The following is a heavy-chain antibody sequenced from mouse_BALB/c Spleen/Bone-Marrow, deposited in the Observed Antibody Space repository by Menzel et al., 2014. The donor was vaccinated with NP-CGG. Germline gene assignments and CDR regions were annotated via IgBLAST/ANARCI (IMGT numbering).Heavy chain of an antibody. CDR2: ISSGSSTI. J-gene: IGHJ3*01. CDR1: GFTFXSFG. CDR3: ARGYDYGFAY. Sequence: EVKLVESGGGLVQPGGSRKLSCAASGFTFXSFGMHWVRQAPEKGLEWVAYISSGSSTIYYADTVKGRFTISRDNPKNTLFLQMTSLRSEDTAMYYCARGYDYGFAYWGQGTLVTVSA. D-gene: IGHD2-4*01. V-gene: IGHV5-17*02.